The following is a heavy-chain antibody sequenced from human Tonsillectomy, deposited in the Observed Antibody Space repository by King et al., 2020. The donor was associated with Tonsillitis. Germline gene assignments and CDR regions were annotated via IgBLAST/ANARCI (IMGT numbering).Heavy chain of an antibody. D-gene: IGHD1-1*01. J-gene: IGHJ4*02. CDR3: TRDRAFSCFDY. CDR1: GFTFRRDW. Sequence: VQLVESGGDSVQPGGSLRLSCAASGFTFRRDWMDWVRQAPGKGLQWVASINPDGRQKYYVESVKGRFTHSRDNAGNSLFLPMTGLRTEDTAVYYCTRDRAFSCFDYWGQGTLVTVSS. V-gene: IGHV3-7*04. CDR2: INPDGRQK.